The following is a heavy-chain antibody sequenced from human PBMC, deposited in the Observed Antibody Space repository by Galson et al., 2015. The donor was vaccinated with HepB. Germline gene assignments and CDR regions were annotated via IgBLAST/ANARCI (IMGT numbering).Heavy chain of an antibody. CDR3: APKRDGSGSFDS. D-gene: IGHD3-10*01. Sequence: SVKVSCKASGYTFTSYYMHWVRRAPGQGLEWMGRINPSGESTTYAQRFQGRVTMTRDTSTTLVYLELRSLTSDDTAVYYCAPKRDGSGSFDSWGQGTLVTVSS. CDR2: INPSGEST. V-gene: IGHV1-46*01. J-gene: IGHJ4*02. CDR1: GYTFTSYY.